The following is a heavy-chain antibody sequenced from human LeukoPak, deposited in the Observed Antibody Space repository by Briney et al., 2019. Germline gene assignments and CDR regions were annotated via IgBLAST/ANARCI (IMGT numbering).Heavy chain of an antibody. CDR3: VRDGPSGYSYGYNWFDS. V-gene: IGHV1-69*04. CDR1: GGTFSSYA. Sequence: EASVKVSCKASGGTFSSYANSWVRQAPGQGLEWMGRIIPILGIANYAQKFQGRVTITADKSTSTAYMELSSLRSEDTAVYYCVRDGPSGYSYGYNWFDSWGQGTLVTVSS. J-gene: IGHJ5*01. CDR2: IIPILGIA. D-gene: IGHD5-18*01.